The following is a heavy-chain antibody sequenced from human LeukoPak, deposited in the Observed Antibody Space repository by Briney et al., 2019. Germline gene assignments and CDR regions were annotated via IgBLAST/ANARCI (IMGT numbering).Heavy chain of an antibody. J-gene: IGHJ4*02. Sequence: PGGSLRLSCAASGFTFSSYAMHWVRQAPGKGLEWVAVISYDGSNKYYADSVKGRFTISRDNSKNTLYLQMNSLRAEDTAVYYCAKSNPPQWLAIDYWGQGTLVTVSS. CDR2: ISYDGSNK. CDR1: GFTFSSYA. D-gene: IGHD6-19*01. V-gene: IGHV3-30*04. CDR3: AKSNPPQWLAIDY.